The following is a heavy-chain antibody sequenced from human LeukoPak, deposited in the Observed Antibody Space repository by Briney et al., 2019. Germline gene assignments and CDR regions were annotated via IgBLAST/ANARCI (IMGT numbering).Heavy chain of an antibody. CDR1: GFTFNKYT. J-gene: IGHJ4*02. CDR2: ISTSSSYI. D-gene: IGHD5-18*01. Sequence: GGSLRLSCAASGFTFNKYTMNWDRQAPGKELEWVSSISTSSSYIYYADSVKGRFTISRDNSKNTMYLQMNSLRAEDTAVYYCARVSSVSGKSGYSYGALDYWGQGTLVTVSS. CDR3: ARVSSVSGKSGYSYGALDY. V-gene: IGHV3-21*06.